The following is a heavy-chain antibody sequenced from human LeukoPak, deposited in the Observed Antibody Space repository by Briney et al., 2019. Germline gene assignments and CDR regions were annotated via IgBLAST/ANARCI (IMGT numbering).Heavy chain of an antibody. J-gene: IGHJ6*03. D-gene: IGHD3-9*01. CDR1: GFTFSSYS. CDR2: ISSSSYI. V-gene: IGHV3-21*01. CDR3: ARDLLTGIGFMDPYYMDV. Sequence: GGSLRLSCAASGFTFSSYSMNWVRQAPGKGLEWVSSISSSSYIYYADSVKGRFTISRDNAKNSLYLQMNSLRAEDTAVYYCARDLLTGIGFMDPYYMDVWGKGPRSPSP.